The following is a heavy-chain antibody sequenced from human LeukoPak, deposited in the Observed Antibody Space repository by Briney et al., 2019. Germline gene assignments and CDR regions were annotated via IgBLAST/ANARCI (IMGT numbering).Heavy chain of an antibody. D-gene: IGHD3-22*01. V-gene: IGHV4-39*01. Sequence: SETLSLTCTVSGGSISSNNYYWGWIRQPPGKGLEWIGTIYYSGSTYYNPSLKGRVTLSVDTSKNQSSLKLTSVTAADTAVYYCARVAYYDSSAYYYDFDYWGQGTLVTVSS. J-gene: IGHJ4*02. CDR3: ARVAYYDSSAYYYDFDY. CDR1: GGSISSNNYY. CDR2: IYYSGST.